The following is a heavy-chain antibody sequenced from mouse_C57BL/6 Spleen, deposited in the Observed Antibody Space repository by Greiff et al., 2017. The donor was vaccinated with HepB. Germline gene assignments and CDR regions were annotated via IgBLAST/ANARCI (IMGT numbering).Heavy chain of an antibody. V-gene: IGHV7-1*01. Sequence: EVNLVESGGGLVQSGRSLRLSCATSGFTFSDFYMEWVRQAPGKGLEWIAASRNKANDYTTGYSASVKGRFIVSRDTSQSILYLQMNALRAEDTAIYYCARDACPHDGSRGYFDVWGTGTTVTVSS. CDR1: GFTFSDFY. D-gene: IGHD2-3*01. J-gene: IGHJ1*03. CDR2: SRNKANDYTT. CDR3: ARDACPHDGSRGYFDV.